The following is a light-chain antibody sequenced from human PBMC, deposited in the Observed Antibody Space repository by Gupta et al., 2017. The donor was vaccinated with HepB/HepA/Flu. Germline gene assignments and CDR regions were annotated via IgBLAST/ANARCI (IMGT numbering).Light chain of an antibody. CDR2: EVS. Sequence: QSALTQPASVSGSPGPSITISCTGTSSDVGSYNLVSWYQQHPGKAPKLMLYEVSKRPSGVSNRFSGSKSGNTASLTISGLQAEDEADYYCCSYAGSSTYVFGTGTKVTVL. CDR3: CSYAGSSTYV. J-gene: IGLJ1*01. V-gene: IGLV2-23*02. CDR1: SSDVGSYNL.